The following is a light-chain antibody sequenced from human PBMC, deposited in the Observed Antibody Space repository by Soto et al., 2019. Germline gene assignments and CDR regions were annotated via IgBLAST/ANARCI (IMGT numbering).Light chain of an antibody. V-gene: IGKV1-8*01. J-gene: IGKJ3*01. Sequence: AIRMTQSPSSLSASTGETVTITCRASQGISSYLAWYQQKPGKAPKLLIYAASTLQSGVPSRFSGSGSGTDFTLTISCLQSEDFATHYCLQYYSYPLTFGPGTKVDIK. CDR2: AAS. CDR3: LQYYSYPLT. CDR1: QGISSY.